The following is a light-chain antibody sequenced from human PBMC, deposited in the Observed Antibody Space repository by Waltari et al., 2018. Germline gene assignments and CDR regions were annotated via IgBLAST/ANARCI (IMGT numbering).Light chain of an antibody. V-gene: IGKV4-1*01. CDR1: ESVLYSSNNKNH. J-gene: IGKJ4*01. CDR2: WAS. CDR3: QQYYNTPLT. Sequence: DIVMTQSPESLAVSLRERATISCKTSESVLYSSNNKNHLAWYQQKPGQPPRLLLYWASTRESGVPDRFIGSGSETDFTLTVTSLQAEDVAVYYCQQYYNTPLTFGGGTKVEVK.